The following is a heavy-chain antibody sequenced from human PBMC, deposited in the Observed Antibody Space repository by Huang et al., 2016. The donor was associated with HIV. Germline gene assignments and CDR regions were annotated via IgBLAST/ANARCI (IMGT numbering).Heavy chain of an antibody. CDR2: ITRSGNTT. CDR1: GFAVSTYS. D-gene: IGHD1-1*01. J-gene: IGHJ4*02. V-gene: IGHV3-48*01. CDR3: AGEEQREKNYFDY. Sequence: EVQLLESGGGLVQHGGSLRLSCAASGFAVSTYSLNWVRQAPGKGQECVSYITRSGNTTYFAAAVRGRVTIPRDTAKNSLFLQMNSLRAEDTAVYYCAGEEQREKNYFDYWGQGTLVTVSS.